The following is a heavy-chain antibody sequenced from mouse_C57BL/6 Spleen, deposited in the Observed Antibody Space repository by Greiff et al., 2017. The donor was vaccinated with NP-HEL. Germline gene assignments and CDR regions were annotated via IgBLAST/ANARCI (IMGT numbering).Heavy chain of an antibody. D-gene: IGHD2-4*01. CDR2: IYPNSGGT. J-gene: IGHJ4*01. V-gene: IGHV1-72*01. CDR1: GYTFTSYW. CDR3: AIGYDWAMDY. Sequence: QVQLQQPGAELVKPGASVKLSCKASGYTFTSYWMHWVKQRPGRGLEWIGRIYPNSGGTKYNAKFKSKATMTVDKPSSTAYMQLRSLTSEDSAVYYCAIGYDWAMDYWGQGTSVTVSS.